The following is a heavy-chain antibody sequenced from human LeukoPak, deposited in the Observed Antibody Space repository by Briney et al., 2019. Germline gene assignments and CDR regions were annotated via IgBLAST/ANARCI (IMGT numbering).Heavy chain of an antibody. D-gene: IGHD3-3*01. CDR3: AKKPIFGVVTSLDY. Sequence: PGGSLRLSCAASGFTFSSYAMSWVRQAPGKGLEWVSAISGSGGSTYYADSVKGRFTISRDNSKNTLYLQMNSLRAEDTAVYYCAKKPIFGVVTSLDYWGQGTLVTVSS. CDR2: ISGSGGST. J-gene: IGHJ4*02. CDR1: GFTFSSYA. V-gene: IGHV3-23*01.